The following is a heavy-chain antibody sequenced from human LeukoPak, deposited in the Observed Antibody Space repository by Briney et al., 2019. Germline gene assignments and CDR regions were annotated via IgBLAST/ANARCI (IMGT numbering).Heavy chain of an antibody. D-gene: IGHD3-22*01. V-gene: IGHV4-61*03. J-gene: IGHJ4*02. CDR3: ARVTGYMIEDYFDY. CDR2: IYYSGSS. Sequence: SETLSLTCTVSGGSISSSSYYWGWIRQPPGTGLEWIGYIYYSGSSNYNPSLKSRVTISVDTSKNHSSLRLSSVTAADTAVYYCARVTGYMIEDYFDYWGQGTLVTVSS. CDR1: GGSISSSSYY.